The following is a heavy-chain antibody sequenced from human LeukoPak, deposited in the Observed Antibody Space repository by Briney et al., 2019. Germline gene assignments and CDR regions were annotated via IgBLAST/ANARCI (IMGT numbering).Heavy chain of an antibody. CDR3: ATDSSGLGNWNDMGYYYYYMDV. CDR2: ISSSGSTI. D-gene: IGHD1-1*01. V-gene: IGHV3-11*01. J-gene: IGHJ6*03. CDR1: GFTFSDYY. Sequence: GGSLRLSCAASGFTFSDYYMSWIRQAPGKGLEWVSYISSSGSTIYYADSVKGRFTISRDNAKNSLYLQMNSLRAEDTAVYYCATDSSGLGNWNDMGYYYYYMDVWGKGTTVTVSS.